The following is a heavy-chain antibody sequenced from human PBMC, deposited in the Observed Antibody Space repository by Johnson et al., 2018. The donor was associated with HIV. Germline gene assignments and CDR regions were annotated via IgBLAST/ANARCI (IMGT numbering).Heavy chain of an antibody. D-gene: IGHD3-16*01. J-gene: IGHJ3*02. CDR3: GRARGGDDAFDI. Sequence: VQLVESGGGLVQPGGSLRLSCAASGFTFDDYGMSWVRQAPGKGLEWVSVIYSGGSTYYADSVKGRFPIARDNSKNTLYLQRNSRGAEDTAVYYGGRARGGDDAFDIWGQGTMVTVSS. CDR1: GFTFDDYG. V-gene: IGHV3-66*01. CDR2: IYSGGST.